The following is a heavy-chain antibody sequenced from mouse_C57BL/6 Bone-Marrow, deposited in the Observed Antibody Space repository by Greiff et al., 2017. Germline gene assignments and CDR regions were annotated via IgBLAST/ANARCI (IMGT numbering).Heavy chain of an antibody. CDR1: GYTFTEYT. J-gene: IGHJ3*01. V-gene: IGHV1-62-2*01. D-gene: IGHD2-4*01. CDR3: ARHEDTHYYDYDMSWFAY. Sequence: VQLQQSGAELVKPGASVKLSCKASGYTFTEYTIHWVKQRSGQGLEWIGWFYPGSGSIQYHEKLKDKATLTADTSSSTVFMELSRLTSEDSAVYFCARHEDTHYYDYDMSWFAYWGQGTLVTVSA. CDR2: FYPGSGSI.